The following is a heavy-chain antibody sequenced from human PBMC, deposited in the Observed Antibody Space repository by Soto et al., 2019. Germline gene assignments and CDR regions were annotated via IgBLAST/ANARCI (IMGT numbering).Heavy chain of an antibody. CDR1: GFTFSSCV. Sequence: EVHLLESGGGLVHPGESLRLSCGASGFTFSSCVMTWVRQAPGKGLEWVSCITDSGTGTYYADSVKGRFTISRDNSKNTMYLQMNNLRAEDTGVYYCAKGLINGRWYAEYWGQGTLVTVSS. J-gene: IGHJ4*02. CDR3: AKGLINGRWYAEY. V-gene: IGHV3-23*01. CDR2: ITDSGTGT. D-gene: IGHD6-13*01.